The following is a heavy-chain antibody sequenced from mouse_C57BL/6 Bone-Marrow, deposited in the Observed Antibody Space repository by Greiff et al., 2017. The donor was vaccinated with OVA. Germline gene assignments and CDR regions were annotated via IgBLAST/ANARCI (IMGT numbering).Heavy chain of an antibody. CDR1: GYSITSGYY. J-gene: IGHJ4*01. CDR2: ISYDGSN. V-gene: IGHV3-6*01. Sequence: EVHLVESGPGLVKPSQSLSLTCSVTGYSITSGYYWNWIRQFPGNKLEWMGYISYDGSNNYNPSLKNRISITRDTSKNQFFLKLNSVTTEDTATYYCARGPTVVAPYAMDYWGQGTSVTVSS. D-gene: IGHD1-1*01. CDR3: ARGPTVVAPYAMDY.